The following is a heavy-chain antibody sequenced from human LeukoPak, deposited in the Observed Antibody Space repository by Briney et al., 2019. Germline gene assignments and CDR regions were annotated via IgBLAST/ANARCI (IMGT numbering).Heavy chain of an antibody. D-gene: IGHD3-9*01. CDR1: GFTFSAYA. J-gene: IGHJ2*01. CDR2: ISRSGSST. Sequence: PGGSLRLSCAASGFTFSAYAMSWVRQAPGKGLEWVSAISRSGSSTDYADSVKCRFTISRDNSKNTLYLQMNSLRPEDTAVYYCAKGGDILTGYYLYWYFDLWGRGTLVTVSS. CDR3: AKGGDILTGYYLYWYFDL. V-gene: IGHV3-23*01.